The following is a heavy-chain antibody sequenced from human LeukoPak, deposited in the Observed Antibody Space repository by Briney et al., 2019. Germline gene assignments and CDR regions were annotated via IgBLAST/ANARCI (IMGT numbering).Heavy chain of an antibody. D-gene: IGHD5-18*01. CDR1: GFTFSSYW. J-gene: IGHJ4*02. Sequence: PGGSLRLSCAASGFTFSSYWMSWVRQAPGKGLEWVANIKEDGSEKYYVDSVKGRFTISRDNAKNSLYLQMNSLRAEETAVYYCARDRWGYSYGGDWGQGTLVTVSS. V-gene: IGHV3-7*01. CDR2: IKEDGSEK. CDR3: ARDRWGYSYGGD.